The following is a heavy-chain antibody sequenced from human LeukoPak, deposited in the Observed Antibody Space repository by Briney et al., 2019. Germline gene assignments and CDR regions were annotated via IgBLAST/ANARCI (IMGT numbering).Heavy chain of an antibody. V-gene: IGHV4-59*01. CDR2: IYYSGST. CDR3: ARGTGALVPFDY. D-gene: IGHD1-14*01. J-gene: IGHJ4*02. Sequence: PSETLSLTCTVSGASISSYYWSWIRQPPGKGLEWIGCIYYSGSTDYNPSLKSRVTISEDTSKNQFSLKLSSVTAADTAVYYRARGTGALVPFDYWGQGTLVTVSS. CDR1: GASISSYY.